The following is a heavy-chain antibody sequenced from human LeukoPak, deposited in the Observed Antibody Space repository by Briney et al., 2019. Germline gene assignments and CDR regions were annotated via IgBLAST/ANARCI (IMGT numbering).Heavy chain of an antibody. V-gene: IGHV3-21*01. CDR3: ARDSPNYDFWSGYSYYYGMDV. D-gene: IGHD3-3*01. CDR2: ISSSSSYI. CDR1: GFTFSSYA. Sequence: GGSLRLSCAASGFTFSSYAMSWVRQAPGKGLEWVSSISSSSSYIYYADSVKGRFTISRDNAKNSLYLQMNSLRAEDTAVYYCARDSPNYDFWSGYSYYYGMDVWGQGTTVTVSS. J-gene: IGHJ6*02.